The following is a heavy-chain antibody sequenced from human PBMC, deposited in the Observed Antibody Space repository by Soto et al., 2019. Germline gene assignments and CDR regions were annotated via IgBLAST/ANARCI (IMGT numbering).Heavy chain of an antibody. V-gene: IGHV4-34*01. CDR1: GGSFSGYY. D-gene: IGHD6-6*01. J-gene: IGHJ4*02. CDR2: INHSGST. Sequence: QVQLQQWGAGLLKPSETLSLTCAVYGGSFSGYYWSWIRQPPGKGLEWIGEINHSGSTNYNPSLTSRVTISVDTSKNQFSLKLSSVTAADTAVYYCARGDRGYSSSSLNDYWGQGTLVTVSS. CDR3: ARGDRGYSSSSLNDY.